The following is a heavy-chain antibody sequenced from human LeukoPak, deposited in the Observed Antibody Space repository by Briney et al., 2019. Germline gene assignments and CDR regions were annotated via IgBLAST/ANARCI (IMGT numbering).Heavy chain of an antibody. Sequence: PSVTLSLTCTVSGDSISSNNYYWAWIRQSPEKGLEWIGSIYYRGSTYYNPSLKSRVTISVDTSKNQFSLKLSSVTAADTAVYYCARFAFGGVNFDYWGQGTLVAVSS. CDR1: GDSISSNNYY. J-gene: IGHJ4*02. V-gene: IGHV4-39*01. D-gene: IGHD3-16*01. CDR3: ARFAFGGVNFDY. CDR2: IYYRGST.